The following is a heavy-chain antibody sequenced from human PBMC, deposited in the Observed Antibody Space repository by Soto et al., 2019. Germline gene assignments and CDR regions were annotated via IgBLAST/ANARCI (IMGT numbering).Heavy chain of an antibody. Sequence: QVQLVQSGAEVKKPGSSVKVSCKASGGTFSSYAISWVRQAPGQGLEWMGGIIPIFGTANYAQKFQGRVTIXXDXSXMTAYMELSSLRSEDTAVYYCAREGVVVAASGWFDPWGQGTLVTVSA. CDR3: AREGVVVAASGWFDP. CDR2: IIPIFGTA. J-gene: IGHJ5*02. D-gene: IGHD2-15*01. V-gene: IGHV1-69*12. CDR1: GGTFSSYA.